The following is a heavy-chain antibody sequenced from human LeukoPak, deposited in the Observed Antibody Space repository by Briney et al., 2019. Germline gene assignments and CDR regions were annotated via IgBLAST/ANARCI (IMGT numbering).Heavy chain of an antibody. CDR1: GGSFIGYY. V-gene: IGHV4-34*01. CDR3: RVDFLRYCSGCCCYGGQVDYYYVMDV. J-gene: IGHJ6*02. D-gene: IGHD2-15*01. Sequence: SSETLSLTCAVLGGSFIGYYSSSIRQPPGKGLEWIGEINHSGSTNYNPSLKSRVTISVDTSKNQFSLKLSSVTAADTAVYFCRVDFLRYCSGCCCYGGQVDYYYVMDVWAQGTAVTVS. CDR2: INHSGST.